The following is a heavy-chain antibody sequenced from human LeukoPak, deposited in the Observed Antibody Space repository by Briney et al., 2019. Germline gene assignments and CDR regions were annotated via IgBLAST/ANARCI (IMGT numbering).Heavy chain of an antibody. CDR1: GYRFPSNY. J-gene: IGHJ4*02. CDR3: AVRSVRYFES. CDR2: IYPGDSST. V-gene: IGHV5-51*01. D-gene: IGHD3-9*01. Sequence: GESLKISCQGSGYRFPSNYIGWVRQIPAKGLEWMGIIYPGDSSTRYSPSFEGQVTISADKSTSTAYLEWSSLKASDTAMYYCAVRSVRYFESWGQGTLVTVSP.